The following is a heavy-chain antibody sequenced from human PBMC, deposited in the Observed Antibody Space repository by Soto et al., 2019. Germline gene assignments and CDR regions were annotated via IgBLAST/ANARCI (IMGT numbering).Heavy chain of an antibody. CDR1: GFSLTTSGEG. Sequence: QITLKESGPTLVKPTQTLTLTCTFSGFSLTTSGEGVGWIRQPPGKGLEWLALIYWNDDVRYSPSLKSRLTTSKDTSNNQVVLTMTSMDPVDTGTYCCAHLGGYEQFDYWGQGTLVTVSS. J-gene: IGHJ4*02. CDR2: IYWNDDV. D-gene: IGHD5-12*01. CDR3: AHLGGYEQFDY. V-gene: IGHV2-5*01.